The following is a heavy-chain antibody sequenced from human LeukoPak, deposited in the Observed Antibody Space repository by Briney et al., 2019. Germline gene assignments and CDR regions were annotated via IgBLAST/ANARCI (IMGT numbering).Heavy chain of an antibody. CDR2: TYYRSKWYN. D-gene: IGHD3-10*01. J-gene: IGHJ4*02. CDR1: GDSVSSNSAA. Sequence: SQTLSLTCAISGDSVSSNSAAWNWIRQSPSRGLEWLGRTYYRSKWYNDYAVSVKSRITINPDTSKNQFSLQLNSVTPEDTAVYYCARAGYYGSGSYYKSNQNFDYWGQGTLVTVSS. CDR3: ARAGYYGSGSYYKSNQNFDY. V-gene: IGHV6-1*01.